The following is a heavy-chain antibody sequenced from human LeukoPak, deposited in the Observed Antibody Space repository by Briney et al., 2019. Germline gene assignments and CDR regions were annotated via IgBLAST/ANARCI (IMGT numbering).Heavy chain of an antibody. CDR3: ARAADLGGWGYDSEVYYFDY. CDR2: ISAYNGNT. V-gene: IGHV1-18*01. CDR1: GYTFTSYG. Sequence: ASVKVSCKASGYTFTSYGISWVRQAPGQGLEWMGWISAYNGNTNYAQKLQGRVTMTTDTSTSTACMELRSLRSDDTAVYYCARAADLGGWGYDSEVYYFDYWGQGTLVTVSS. J-gene: IGHJ4*02. D-gene: IGHD5-12*01.